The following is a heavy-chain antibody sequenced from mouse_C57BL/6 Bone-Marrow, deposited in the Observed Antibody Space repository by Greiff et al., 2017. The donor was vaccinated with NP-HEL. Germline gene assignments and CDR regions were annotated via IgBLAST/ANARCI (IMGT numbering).Heavy chain of an antibody. CDR2: IYPRDGST. J-gene: IGHJ1*03. D-gene: IGHD2-4*01. CDR3: ARERDYDHWYFDV. CDR1: GYTFTDYT. Sequence: VKLMESDAELVKPGASVKISCKASGYTFTDYTIHWMKQRPEQGLEWIGYIYPRDGSTKYNEKFKGKATLTADKSSSTAYMQLNSLTSEDSAVYFCARERDYDHWYFDVWGTGTTVTVSS. V-gene: IGHV1-78*01.